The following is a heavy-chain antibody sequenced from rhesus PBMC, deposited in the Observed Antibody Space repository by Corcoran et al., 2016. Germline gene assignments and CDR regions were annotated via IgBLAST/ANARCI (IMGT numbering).Heavy chain of an antibody. CDR3: ARDGGSGMFDY. CDR1: GYSISSGYY. D-gene: IGHD6-31*01. CDR2: STYSGST. J-gene: IGHJ4*01. V-gene: IGHV4-122*02. Sequence: VQLQESGPGLVKPSETLSLTCAVSGYSISSGYYWSWIRQPPGKGLEWIGYSTYSGSTSYNPSLKSRVTISRDTSKNQFSLKLSSVTAADTAVYYCARDGGSGMFDYWGQGVLVTVSS.